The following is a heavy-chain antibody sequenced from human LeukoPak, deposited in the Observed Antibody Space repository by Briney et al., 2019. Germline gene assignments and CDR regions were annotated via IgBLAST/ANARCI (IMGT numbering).Heavy chain of an antibody. Sequence: GGSLRLSCAASGFTFSSYGMHWVRQAPGKGLEWVAVISYDGSNKYYADSVKGRFTISRDNSKNTLYLQMNSLRAEDTAEYYCAKDQGPAAATEGYYYYGMDVWGQGTTVTVSS. CDR3: AKDQGPAAATEGYYYYGMDV. V-gene: IGHV3-30*18. D-gene: IGHD2-2*01. J-gene: IGHJ6*02. CDR2: ISYDGSNK. CDR1: GFTFSSYG.